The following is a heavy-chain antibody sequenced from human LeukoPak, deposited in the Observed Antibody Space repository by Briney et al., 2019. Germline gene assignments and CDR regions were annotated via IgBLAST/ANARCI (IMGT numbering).Heavy chain of an antibody. D-gene: IGHD5-12*01. CDR2: IYYSGST. CDR1: GGSISISSSSYY. V-gene: IGHV4-39*01. CDR3: ARRGVVATSLNDY. J-gene: IGHJ4*02. Sequence: SETLSLTCTVSGGSISISSSSYYWGWIRQPPGKGLEWIGSIYYSGSTYYNPSLKSRVTISVDTSKNQFSLKLSSVTAADTAVYYCARRGVVATSLNDYWGQGTLVTVSS.